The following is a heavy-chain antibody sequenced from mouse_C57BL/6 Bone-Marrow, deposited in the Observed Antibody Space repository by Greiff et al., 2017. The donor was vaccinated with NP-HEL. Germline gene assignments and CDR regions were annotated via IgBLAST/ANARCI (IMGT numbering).Heavy chain of an antibody. D-gene: IGHD4-1*01. CDR2: INPNNGGT. J-gene: IGHJ2*01. CDR1: GYTFTDYY. CDR3: ALTFFDY. V-gene: IGHV1-26*01. Sequence: VQLQQSGPELVKPGASVKISCKASGYTFTDYYMNWVKRSHGKSLEWIGDINPNNGGTSYNQKFKGKATLTVDKSSSTAYMELRSLTSEDSAVYYCALTFFDYWGQGTTLTVSS.